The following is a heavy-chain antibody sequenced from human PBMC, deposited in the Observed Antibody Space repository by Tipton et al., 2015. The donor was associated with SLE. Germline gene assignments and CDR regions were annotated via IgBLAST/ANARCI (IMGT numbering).Heavy chain of an antibody. J-gene: IGHJ4*02. Sequence: GLAKPSETLSPTCTVSGASISSYYWSWVRQPPGKGLEWIGYVYDIDSTNYNPSLKSRVTISLDPSKNQFSLKLSSVTAADTAIYYCARGGIYHDDSGNFDYWGQGTLVTASS. CDR2: VYDIDST. CDR1: GASISSYY. CDR3: ARGGIYHDDSGNFDY. D-gene: IGHD3-22*01. V-gene: IGHV4-59*01.